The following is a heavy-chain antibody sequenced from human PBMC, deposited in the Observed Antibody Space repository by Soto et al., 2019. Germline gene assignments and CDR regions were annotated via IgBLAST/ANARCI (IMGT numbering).Heavy chain of an antibody. D-gene: IGHD5-12*01. J-gene: IGHJ4*02. CDR1: GYDFARTW. Sequence: GESLKISCTASGYDFARTWIGWVRQLPGKGLDWLGIIYPGHSETRYSPSFRGEVTFSVDMSISTAYLQWSSLKTSDIAIYYCAILVGAYDSYFDHWGQGTRVTVSS. V-gene: IGHV5-51*01. CDR2: IYPGHSET. CDR3: AILVGAYDSYFDH.